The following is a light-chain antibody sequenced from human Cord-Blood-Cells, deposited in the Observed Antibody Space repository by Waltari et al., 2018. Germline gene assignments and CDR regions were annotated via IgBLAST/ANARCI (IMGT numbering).Light chain of an antibody. CDR1: SSDVGGYNY. CDR3: SSYTSSSTVV. Sequence: QSALTQPASVSGSPGQSITISCTGTSSDVGGYNYVSWYQQHPGKAPKHMIYDVSNRPSGVANRLSASKSGNTASLTISGLQADDEADYYCSSYTSSSTVVFGGGTKLTVL. J-gene: IGLJ2*01. V-gene: IGLV2-14*01. CDR2: DVS.